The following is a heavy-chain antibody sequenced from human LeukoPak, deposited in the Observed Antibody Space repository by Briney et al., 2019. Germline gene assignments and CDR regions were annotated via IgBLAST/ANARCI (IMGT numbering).Heavy chain of an antibody. J-gene: IGHJ4*02. CDR3: ARGHSSSWPHPFDY. D-gene: IGHD6-13*01. V-gene: IGHV1-69*13. CDR2: INPIFPAP. CDR1: GITLRSHA. Sequence: SVKVPCKASGITLRSHAISWGRQAPGQGLEWVGDINPIFPAPNYAQKFQGRVTITADEATSTAYMEIRSLRSEDTAVYYCARGHSSSWPHPFDYWGQGTLVTVSS.